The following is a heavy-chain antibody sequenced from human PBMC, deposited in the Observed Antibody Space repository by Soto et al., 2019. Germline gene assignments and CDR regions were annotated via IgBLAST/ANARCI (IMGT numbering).Heavy chain of an antibody. CDR2: INAGDGYT. CDR3: ARAIGMVALDY. D-gene: IGHD3-10*01. Sequence: QVQFVQSGAEEREPGASVKVTCKTSGYTFPSHHIHWVRQAPGQWLEWMGIINAGDGYTQYSRTFQDRVTFSRDTSAGTAYMEFSGLTYEDTAVYYCARAIGMVALDYWGQGTLVTVSS. CDR1: GYTFPSHH. V-gene: IGHV1-3*05. J-gene: IGHJ4*02.